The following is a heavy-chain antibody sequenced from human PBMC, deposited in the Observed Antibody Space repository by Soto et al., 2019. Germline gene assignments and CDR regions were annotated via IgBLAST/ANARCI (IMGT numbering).Heavy chain of an antibody. J-gene: IGHJ2*01. CDR3: ARYGGTSIWYFDI. Sequence: QVQLQQWGAGLLKPSETLSLTCTVYGASFAGYYWTWLRQSPGKGLEWIGVVSHSGIAKYNPSLGSRVTISLDTSNNPFSLDPTSVTAADTAVYYCARYGGTSIWYFDIWGRGTLVIVSS. D-gene: IGHD1-26*01. CDR2: VSHSGIA. CDR1: GASFAGYY. V-gene: IGHV4-34*01.